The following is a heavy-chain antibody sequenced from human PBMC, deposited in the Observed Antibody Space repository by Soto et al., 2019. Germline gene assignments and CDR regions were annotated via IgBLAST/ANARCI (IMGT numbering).Heavy chain of an antibody. J-gene: IGHJ6*02. Sequence: SETLSLTCTVSGGSISSYYWSWIRQPPGKGLEWIGYIYYSGSTNHNPSLKSRVTISVDTSKNQFSLKLSSVTAADTAVYYCARDRQVMVRYCSGGSCPYYYYGMDVWGQGTTVTVSS. V-gene: IGHV4-59*01. CDR3: ARDRQVMVRYCSGGSCPYYYYGMDV. CDR2: IYYSGST. D-gene: IGHD2-15*01. CDR1: GGSISSYY.